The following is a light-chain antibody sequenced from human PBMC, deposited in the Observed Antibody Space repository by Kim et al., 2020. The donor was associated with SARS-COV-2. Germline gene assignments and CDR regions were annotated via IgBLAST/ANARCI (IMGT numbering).Light chain of an antibody. CDR2: GAS. V-gene: IGKV1-27*01. CDR3: QKYNSAPFT. J-gene: IGKJ5*01. Sequence: DIQMTQSPSSLSASVGDRVTITCRASQGISNYLAWYQQKSGKVPKLLIYGASTLQSGVPSRFSGSGSGTDFTLTISSLQAEDVATHYCQKYNSAPFTFGQGTRLEIK. CDR1: QGISNY.